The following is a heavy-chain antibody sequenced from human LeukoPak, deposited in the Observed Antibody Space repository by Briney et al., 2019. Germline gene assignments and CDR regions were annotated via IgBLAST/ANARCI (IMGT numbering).Heavy chain of an antibody. CDR1: GFTFSTLW. D-gene: IGHD5-12*01. J-gene: IGHJ4*02. Sequence: GGSLRFSSSASGFTFSTLWRHWVRQAPGKGLVWVSCINSDGSSPSYADSVKGRFTISRDNAKNTVYLQMNSLRDEDTAVYYCARDASGYRFAYWGQGTLVTVSS. V-gene: IGHV3-74*01. CDR2: INSDGSSP. CDR3: ARDASGYRFAY.